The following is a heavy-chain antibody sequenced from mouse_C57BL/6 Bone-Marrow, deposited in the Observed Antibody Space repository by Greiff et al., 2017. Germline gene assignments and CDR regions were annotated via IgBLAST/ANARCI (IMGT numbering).Heavy chain of an antibody. CDR1: YTFSRRVH. CDR3: AGDSAVYYCAWGDWFAY. CDR2: GQGLGGSG. Sequence: QVQLKQSGPELARPWASVKISCPAFYTFSRRVHFAIRDTNYWLQWVKQRPGQGLGGSGAIYPGNGDTSYNQKFKGKATLTADKSSSTAYMQLSSLTAGDSAVYYCAWGDWFAYWGQGTLVTVS. V-gene: IGHV1-87*01. J-gene: IGHJ3*01.